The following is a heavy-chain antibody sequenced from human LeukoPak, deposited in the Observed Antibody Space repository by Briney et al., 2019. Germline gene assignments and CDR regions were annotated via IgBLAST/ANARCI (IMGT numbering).Heavy chain of an antibody. D-gene: IGHD6-13*01. J-gene: IGHJ1*01. CDR3: AKEAPRYSSSWYAGPEYFQH. CDR2: ISGSGGST. V-gene: IGHV3-23*01. CDR1: GFTFSSYA. Sequence: AGGSLRLSCAASGFTFSSYAMSWVRQAPGKGLEWVSAISGSGGSTYYADSVKGRFTISRDNSKNTLYLQMNSLRAEDTAVYYCAKEAPRYSSSWYAGPEYFQHWGQGTLVTVSS.